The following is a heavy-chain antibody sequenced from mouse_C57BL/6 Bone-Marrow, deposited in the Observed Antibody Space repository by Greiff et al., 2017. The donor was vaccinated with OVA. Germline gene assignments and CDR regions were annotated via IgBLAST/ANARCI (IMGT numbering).Heavy chain of an antibody. CDR2: INPGSGGT. CDR1: GYAFTNYL. Sequence: VQLQESGAELVRPGTSVKVSCKASGYAFTNYLIEWVKQRPGQGLEWIGVINPGSGGTNYNEKFKGKATLTADKSSSTAYMQLSSLTSEDSAVYFCARKGDDGYLYWYFDVWGTGTTVTVSS. CDR3: ARKGDDGYLYWYFDV. J-gene: IGHJ1*03. V-gene: IGHV1-54*01. D-gene: IGHD2-3*01.